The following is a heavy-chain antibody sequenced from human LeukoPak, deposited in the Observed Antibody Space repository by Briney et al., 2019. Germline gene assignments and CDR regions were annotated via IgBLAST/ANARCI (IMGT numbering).Heavy chain of an antibody. J-gene: IGHJ4*02. V-gene: IGHV3-9*01. CDR1: GFTFDNNA. Sequence: GRSLRLSCAASGFTFDNNAMHWVRQAPGKGLEWVSGISWNSGRIDYADSVKGRFTISRDNAKNSLYLQMNSLRAEDTALYYCARSGYSGYEPIFDYWGQGTLVTVSS. CDR3: ARSGYSGYEPIFDY. CDR2: ISWNSGRI. D-gene: IGHD5-12*01.